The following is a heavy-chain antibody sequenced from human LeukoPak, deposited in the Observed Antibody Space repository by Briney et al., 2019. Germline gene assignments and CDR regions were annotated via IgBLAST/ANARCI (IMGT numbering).Heavy chain of an antibody. V-gene: IGHV3-23*01. Sequence: GGSLRLSCVVSGFTLNNFAMSWVRQAPGKGLEWVSLLNINDRTFYADSVKGRFVISRDNSMNRLFLQMCNLRADDTAIYYCAKDQDYGDYVFQHWGQGTLVTVSS. CDR1: GFTLNNFA. D-gene: IGHD4-17*01. CDR2: LNINDRT. CDR3: AKDQDYGDYVFQH. J-gene: IGHJ1*01.